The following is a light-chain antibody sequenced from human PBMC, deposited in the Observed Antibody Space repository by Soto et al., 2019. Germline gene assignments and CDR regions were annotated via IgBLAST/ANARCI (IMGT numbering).Light chain of an antibody. V-gene: IGLV4-60*02. Sequence: QPVLTESSSASASLGSSVKLTCTLSSGHSSYIIAWHQQQPGKAPRYLMKLEGSGTYSKGSGVPDRFSGSSSGADRYLTISNLQFEDEADYYCETWDSKSLVFGGGTKLTVL. CDR2: LEGSGTY. J-gene: IGLJ3*02. CDR1: SGHSSYI. CDR3: ETWDSKSLV.